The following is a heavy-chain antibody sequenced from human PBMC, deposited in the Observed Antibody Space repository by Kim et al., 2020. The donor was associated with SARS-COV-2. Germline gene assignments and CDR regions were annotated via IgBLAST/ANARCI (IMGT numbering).Heavy chain of an antibody. CDR3: ARDHRGGRGYFSLDY. D-gene: IGHD3-3*01. V-gene: IGHV1-3*01. J-gene: IGHJ4*02. Sequence: YSQMFQGRVTLTRDTSASIAYMQLSRLRSEDTAVYYCARDHRGGRGYFSLDYWGQGSLVTVSS.